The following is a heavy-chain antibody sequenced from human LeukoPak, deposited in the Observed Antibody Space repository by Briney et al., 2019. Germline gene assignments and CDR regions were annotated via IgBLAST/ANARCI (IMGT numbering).Heavy chain of an antibody. CDR2: ISGSGDTT. CDR3: AKDSHWILFDD. V-gene: IGHV3-23*01. CDR1: GFILSNYA. D-gene: IGHD2-2*03. J-gene: IGHJ4*02. Sequence: PGGSLRLSCATSGFILSNYAVNWVRQAPGKGLEWVSIISGSGDTTYYADSVKGRFTISRDNSKNTLYLQMNSLRDEDTAVYYCAKDSHWILFDDWGQGTLVTVSS.